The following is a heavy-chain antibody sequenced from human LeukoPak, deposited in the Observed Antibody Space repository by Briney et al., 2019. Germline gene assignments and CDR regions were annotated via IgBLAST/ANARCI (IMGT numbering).Heavy chain of an antibody. J-gene: IGHJ4*02. D-gene: IGHD6-19*01. V-gene: IGHV4-39*01. CDR1: GASINNFNYY. CDR3: ARGGVVAGESGVDY. CDR2: INYSGAT. Sequence: SETLSLTCTVSGASINNFNYYWGWVRPPPGKGLEWIGSINYSGATYYNASLKSRVTISVDTSKNQFSLKLSSVTAADTAVYYCARGGVVAGESGVDYWGQGTLVTVSS.